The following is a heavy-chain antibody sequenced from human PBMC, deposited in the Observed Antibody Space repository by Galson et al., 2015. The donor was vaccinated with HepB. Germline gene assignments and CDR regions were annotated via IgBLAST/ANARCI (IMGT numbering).Heavy chain of an antibody. CDR3: ARSRLFSSNDWDFDL. Sequence: SGAAVKKPGESLKLSCKGSGCAITMYWIAWGRQMPGKGLEWLGMIDPGEADTRYSPSVQGQVMISVDKSISTAYLQWSSLKASATAMYYCARSRLFSSNDWDFDLWGRGTLVTVSS. D-gene: IGHD3-10*02. CDR1: GCAITMYW. V-gene: IGHV5-51*03. J-gene: IGHJ2*01. CDR2: IDPGEADT.